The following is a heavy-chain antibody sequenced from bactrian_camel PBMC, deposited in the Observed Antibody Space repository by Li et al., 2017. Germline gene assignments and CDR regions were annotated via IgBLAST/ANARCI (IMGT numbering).Heavy chain of an antibody. D-gene: IGHD1*01. CDR1: GLSVSDSS. CDR2: IRRDDLT. V-gene: IGHV3S67*01. Sequence: VQLVESGGGSVQPGGSLRLSCAPSGLSVSDSSMAWFRQSPGKEPEAVAAIRRDDLTAYTDSVKGRFTLSKDGAKNILYLQMDNLKPEDTAQYYYAAARGSLGGVENYHDDGLYDYWGQGTQVTVS. J-gene: IGHJ4*01. CDR3: AAARGSLGGVENYHDDGLYDY.